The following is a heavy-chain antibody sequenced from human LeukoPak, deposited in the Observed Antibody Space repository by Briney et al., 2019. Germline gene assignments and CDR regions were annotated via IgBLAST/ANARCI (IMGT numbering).Heavy chain of an antibody. Sequence: RPSETLSLTCTVSGGSISSGGYYWSWIRHHPGKGLEWIGYIYYSGSTYYNPSLKSRVTISVDTSKNQFSLKLSSVTAADTAVYYCARVGSTTLLYYFDYWGQGTLVTVSS. J-gene: IGHJ4*02. D-gene: IGHD2-2*01. CDR3: ARVGSTTLLYYFDY. CDR2: IYYSGST. V-gene: IGHV4-31*03. CDR1: GGSISSGGYY.